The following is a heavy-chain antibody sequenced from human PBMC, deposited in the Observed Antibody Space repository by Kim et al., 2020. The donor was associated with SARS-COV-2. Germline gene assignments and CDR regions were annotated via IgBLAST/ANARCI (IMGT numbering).Heavy chain of an antibody. Sequence: DSVKGRFTISRDNSKNTLYLQMNSLSAEDTAVYYCAKDGGGKRSAEYFQHWGQGTLVTVSS. J-gene: IGHJ1*01. CDR3: AKDGGGKRSAEYFQH. V-gene: IGHV3-23*01. D-gene: IGHD2-15*01.